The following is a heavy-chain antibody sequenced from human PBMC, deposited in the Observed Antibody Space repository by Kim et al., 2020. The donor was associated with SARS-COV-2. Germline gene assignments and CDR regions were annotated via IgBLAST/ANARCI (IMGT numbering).Heavy chain of an antibody. CDR1: GGSISGHY. CDR3: ARGSVGPVHYYYYGLDV. CDR2: IYYSGST. V-gene: IGHV4-59*11. Sequence: SETLSLTCTVSGGSISGHYWTWIRQPPGKELEWIGYIYYSGSTNYNPSLKSRVTISIDTSKNHFSLKLTSVTAADTAVYYCARGSVGPVHYYYYGLDVWGQGTTVTVTS. J-gene: IGHJ6*02. D-gene: IGHD1-26*01.